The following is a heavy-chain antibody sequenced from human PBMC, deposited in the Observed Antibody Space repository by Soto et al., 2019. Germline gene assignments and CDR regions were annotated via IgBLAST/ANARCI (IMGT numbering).Heavy chain of an antibody. CDR2: MYHSGST. CDR3: ASVADY. CDR1: GGSISSGGYS. D-gene: IGHD2-15*01. J-gene: IGHJ4*02. Sequence: PSETLSLTCAVSGGSISSGGYSWSLIRQPPGKGLECIGYMYHSGSTYYNPSLKSRVTISIDRSKNQFCLKLSSVTAADTAVYYCASVADYWGQGILVTVSS. V-gene: IGHV4-30-2*01.